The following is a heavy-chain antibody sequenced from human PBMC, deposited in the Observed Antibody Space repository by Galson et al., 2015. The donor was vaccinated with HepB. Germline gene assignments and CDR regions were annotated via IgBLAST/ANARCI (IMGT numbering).Heavy chain of an antibody. Sequence: SLILSCAASGFTFSSYGMHWVRQAPGKGLEWVAVISYDGSNKYYADSVKGRFTISRDNSKNTLYLQMNSLRAEDTAVYYCAKDSGGDSRPFDYWGQGTLVTVSS. CDR1: GFTFSSYG. J-gene: IGHJ4*02. V-gene: IGHV3-30*18. D-gene: IGHD3-10*01. CDR3: AKDSGGDSRPFDY. CDR2: ISYDGSNK.